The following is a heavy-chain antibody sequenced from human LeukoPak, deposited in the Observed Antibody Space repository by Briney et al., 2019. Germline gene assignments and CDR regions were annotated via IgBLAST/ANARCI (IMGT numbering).Heavy chain of an antibody. CDR2: INPSGGST. J-gene: IGHJ5*02. CDR1: GYTFTSYY. V-gene: IGHV1-46*01. Sequence: ASVKVSCKASGYTFTSYYMHWVRQAPGQGLEWMGIINPSGGSTSYAQKFQGRVTMTRDTSISTAYMELSRLRSDDTAVYYCARGREQQLPYNWFDPWGQGTLVTVSS. D-gene: IGHD6-13*01. CDR3: ARGREQQLPYNWFDP.